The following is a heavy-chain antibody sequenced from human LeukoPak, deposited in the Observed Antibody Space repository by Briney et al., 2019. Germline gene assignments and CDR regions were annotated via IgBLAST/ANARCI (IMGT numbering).Heavy chain of an antibody. CDR3: AGRVFFDY. D-gene: IGHD1-26*01. CDR1: GFPFASNA. V-gene: IGHV3-23*01. CDR2: ISGSGGST. Sequence: GGPLSLPFAPSGFPFASNARSGVGQVQGKGLEWVSAISGSGGSTYYADSVKGRFTISRDNSKNTLYLQMNSLRAEDTAVYYCAGRVFFDYWGQGTLVTVSS. J-gene: IGHJ4*02.